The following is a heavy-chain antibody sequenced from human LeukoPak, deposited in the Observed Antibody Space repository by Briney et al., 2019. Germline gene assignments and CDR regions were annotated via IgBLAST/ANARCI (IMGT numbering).Heavy chain of an antibody. CDR3: ARLPGEYYYGMDV. Sequence: SGTLSLTCAVSGDSISSTNWWSWVRQAPGKGLEWIGEIYHSGSTNYNPSLKSRVTISINKSKNQFSLELSSVTAADTAVYYCARLPGEYYYGMDVWGQGTTVTVSS. CDR2: IYHSGST. J-gene: IGHJ6*02. V-gene: IGHV4-4*02. CDR1: GDSISSTNW.